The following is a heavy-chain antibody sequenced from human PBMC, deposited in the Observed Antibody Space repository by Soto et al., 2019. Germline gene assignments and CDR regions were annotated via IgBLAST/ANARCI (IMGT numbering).Heavy chain of an antibody. CDR1: GGSISSYY. CDR2: IYYSGST. Sequence: NPSETLSLTCTVSGGSISSYYWSWIRQPPGKGLEWIGYIYYSGSTNYNPSLKSRVTISVDTSKNQFSLKLSSVTAADTAVYYCASQGYSYGRSNWIDPRGQGTRVTVSS. V-gene: IGHV4-59*08. CDR3: ASQGYSYGRSNWIDP. D-gene: IGHD5-18*01. J-gene: IGHJ5*02.